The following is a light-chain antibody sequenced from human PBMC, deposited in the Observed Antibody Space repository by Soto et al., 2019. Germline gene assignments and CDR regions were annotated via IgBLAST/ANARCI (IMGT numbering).Light chain of an antibody. CDR1: SSDIGSYNH. V-gene: IGLV2-14*03. J-gene: IGLJ1*01. Sequence: QSALAQPASVSGSPGQSITISCTGTSSDIGSYNHISWYQQYPDKGPKLIIYGVTNRPSGVSNRFSGSKSGYTASLTISGLQAEDEADYYCCSYTTTSTYVFGTGTKLTVL. CDR3: CSYTTTSTYV. CDR2: GVT.